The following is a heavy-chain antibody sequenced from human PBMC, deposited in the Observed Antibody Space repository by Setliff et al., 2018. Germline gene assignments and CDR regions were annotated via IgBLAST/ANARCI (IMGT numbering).Heavy chain of an antibody. J-gene: IGHJ3*02. Sequence: ASEKVSCKASGYTFTSYGISWVRQAPGQGLEWMGWISAYNGNTNYAQKLQGRVTMTTDTSTSTAYMELRSLRSDDTAVYYCASDVGTSSFEVATMIVVAATDAFDIWGQGTMVTVSS. CDR1: GYTFTSYG. V-gene: IGHV1-18*01. D-gene: IGHD3-22*01. CDR3: ASDVGTSSFEVATMIVVAATDAFDI. CDR2: ISAYNGNT.